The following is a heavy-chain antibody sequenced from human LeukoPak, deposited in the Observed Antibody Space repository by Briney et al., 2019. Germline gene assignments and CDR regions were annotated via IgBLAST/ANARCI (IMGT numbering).Heavy chain of an antibody. V-gene: IGHV3-53*01. J-gene: IGHJ1*01. CDR1: GFTVSSNY. Sequence: PGGSLRLSCAASGFTVSSNYMTWVRQAPGKGLEWVSTLYNGGSPHYADSVKGRFTISSDKSKNTLFLQMNSLRAEDTAAYYCARAQDYCSGGSCYGYFQHWGQGSLVTVSS. D-gene: IGHD2-15*01. CDR2: LYNGGSP. CDR3: ARAQDYCSGGSCYGYFQH.